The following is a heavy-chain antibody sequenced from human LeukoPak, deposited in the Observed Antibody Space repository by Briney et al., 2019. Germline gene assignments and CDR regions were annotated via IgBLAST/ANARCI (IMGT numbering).Heavy chain of an antibody. Sequence: PSETLSLTCTVSGGSINNYYWSWIRQPPGKGLEWIGYIYYSGSTNYNPSLKSRVTISVDTSKNQFSLKLSSVTAADTAVYYCARLESSSWLGYWGQGTLVTVSS. D-gene: IGHD6-13*01. CDR3: ARLESSSWLGY. CDR2: IYYSGST. CDR1: GGSINNYY. J-gene: IGHJ4*02. V-gene: IGHV4-59*08.